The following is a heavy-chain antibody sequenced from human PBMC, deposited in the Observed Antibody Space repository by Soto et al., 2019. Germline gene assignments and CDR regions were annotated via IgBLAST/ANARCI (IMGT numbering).Heavy chain of an antibody. CDR2: ISYDGSNK. J-gene: IGHJ6*03. Sequence: PGGSLRLSCAASGFTFSSYGMHWVRQAPGKGLEWVAVISYDGSNKYYADSVKGRFTISRDNSKNTLYLQMNSLRAEDTAVYYCAKDVDSSGWYYYHYYMDVWGKGTTVTVSS. D-gene: IGHD6-19*01. V-gene: IGHV3-30*18. CDR3: AKDVDSSGWYYYHYYMDV. CDR1: GFTFSSYG.